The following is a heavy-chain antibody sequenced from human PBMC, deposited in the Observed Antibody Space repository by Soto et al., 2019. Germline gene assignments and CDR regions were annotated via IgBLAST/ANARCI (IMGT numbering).Heavy chain of an antibody. CDR1: GGSISSGGYY. J-gene: IGHJ4*02. CDR3: ARVGTGEAYDY. Sequence: SETLSLTCTVSGGSISSGGYYWSWIRQHPGKGLEWIGYIYYSGSTYYNPSLKSRVTISVDTSKNQFSLKLSSVTAADTAVYYCARVGTGEAYDYWGQGTLVTVSS. CDR2: IYYSGST. D-gene: IGHD2-8*02. V-gene: IGHV4-31*03.